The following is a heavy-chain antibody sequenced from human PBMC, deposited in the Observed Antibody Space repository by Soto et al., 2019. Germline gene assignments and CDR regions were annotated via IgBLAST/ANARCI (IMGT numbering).Heavy chain of an antibody. Sequence: PSERLSLACAVSGDSITSYFWNWIRQPPGKGLEWIGYISYSGNTNYNPSLKNRVSISLDTSKRQFSLTLNSVTADDTAVYYCTTDSLGYGGSDYWGQGTLVTVSS. J-gene: IGHJ4*02. CDR3: TTDSLGYGGSDY. CDR2: ISYSGNT. D-gene: IGHD2-15*01. CDR1: GDSITSYF. V-gene: IGHV4-59*01.